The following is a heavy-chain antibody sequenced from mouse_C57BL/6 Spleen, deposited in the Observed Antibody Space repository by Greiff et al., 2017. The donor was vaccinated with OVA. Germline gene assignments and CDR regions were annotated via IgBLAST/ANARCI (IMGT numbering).Heavy chain of an antibody. J-gene: IGHJ2*01. V-gene: IGHV1-61*01. D-gene: IGHD2-4*01. CDR3: AISEIIRLRRPFDY. Sequence: QVQLQQPGAELVRPGSSVKLSCKASGYTFTSYWMDWVQQRPGQGLEWIGNIYPSDSETHYNQKFKDKATLTVDKSSSTAYMQLSSLTSEDSAVYYCAISEIIRLRRPFDYWGQGTTLTVSS. CDR1: GYTFTSYW. CDR2: IYPSDSET.